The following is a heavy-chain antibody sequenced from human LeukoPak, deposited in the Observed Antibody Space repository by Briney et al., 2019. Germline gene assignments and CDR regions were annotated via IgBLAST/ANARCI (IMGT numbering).Heavy chain of an antibody. Sequence: PGGSLRLSCAASGFTVSGNYMRWVRQAPGKGLEWVSIIYNSGRTYYADSVKGQFTISRDNSKNTMYLQMSSLRVEDTAVYYCARTPGTMRFDPWGQGTLVTVSS. V-gene: IGHV3-53*01. CDR1: GFTVSGNY. J-gene: IGHJ5*02. CDR3: ARTPGTMRFDP. CDR2: IYNSGRT. D-gene: IGHD4/OR15-4a*01.